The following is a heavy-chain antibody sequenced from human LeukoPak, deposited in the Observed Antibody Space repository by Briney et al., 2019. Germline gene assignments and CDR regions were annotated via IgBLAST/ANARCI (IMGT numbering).Heavy chain of an antibody. D-gene: IGHD1-26*01. J-gene: IGHJ4*02. V-gene: IGHV1-2*02. CDR1: GYTFTGYY. CDR2: INPNSGGT. Sequence: GASVTVSCKASGYTFTGYYMHWVRQAPGQGLEWMGWINPNSGGTNYAQKLQGRVTMTTDTSISTAYLDLSSLRSDDTSVYYCATDASGSYYNYWGEGTLVTVSS. CDR3: ATDASGSYYNY.